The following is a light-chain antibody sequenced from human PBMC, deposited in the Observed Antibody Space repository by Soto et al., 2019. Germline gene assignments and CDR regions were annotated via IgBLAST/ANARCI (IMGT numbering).Light chain of an antibody. CDR2: DVS. CDR1: SSDVGGYNY. V-gene: IGLV2-14*01. Sequence: QSALTQPASVSGSPGQSITISCTGTSSDVGGYNYVSWYQQHPGKAPKLMIYDVSNRPSGVSNRFSGSKSGNTAFLTISGLQAEDEADYYCSSYTSSSTRIVFGTGTKVTVL. CDR3: SSYTSSSTRIV. J-gene: IGLJ1*01.